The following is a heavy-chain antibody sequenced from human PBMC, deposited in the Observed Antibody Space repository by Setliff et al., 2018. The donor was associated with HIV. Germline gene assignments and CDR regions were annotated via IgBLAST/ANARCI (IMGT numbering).Heavy chain of an antibody. Sequence: SETLSLTCAVYGGSLSGYYWSWIRQPPGKGLEWFGEINHSGSTNYNPSLKSRVTISVDMSKNQFSLRLTSVTAADTAVYYCARSGYGFDIWGLGTMVTVSS. CDR3: ARSGYGFDI. CDR1: GGSLSGYY. D-gene: IGHD3-10*01. J-gene: IGHJ3*02. CDR2: INHSGST. V-gene: IGHV4-34*01.